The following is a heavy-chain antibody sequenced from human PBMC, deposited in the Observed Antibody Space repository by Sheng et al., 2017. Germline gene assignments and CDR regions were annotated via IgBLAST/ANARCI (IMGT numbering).Heavy chain of an antibody. CDR3: ARDWWIPRYFDY. Sequence: QLQLQESGPGLVKPSETLSLTCTVSGGSISRSNYYWGWIRQPPGKGWSGLGVPILVGPPPTTRPSKSRVTISADTSKNQFSLKLSSVTAADTAVYYCARDWWIPRYFDYWGQGTLVIVSS. V-gene: IGHV4-39*07. CDR1: GGSISRSNYY. J-gene: IGHJ4*02. D-gene: IGHD5-18*01. CDR2: PILVGPP.